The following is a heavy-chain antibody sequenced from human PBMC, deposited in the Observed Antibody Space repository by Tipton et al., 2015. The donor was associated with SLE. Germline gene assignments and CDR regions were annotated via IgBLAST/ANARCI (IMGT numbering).Heavy chain of an antibody. CDR2: IYYSGST. CDR3: ASGPSSIAALTWFDP. D-gene: IGHD6-6*01. Sequence: TLSLTCTVSGDSISSGDYYWTWIRQPPGKGLEWIGYIYYSGSTYYNPSLKSRVTISLDTSKNQFSLKLTSVTAADTAVYYCASGPSSIAALTWFDPWGQGTLVTVSS. J-gene: IGHJ5*02. CDR1: GDSISSGDYY. V-gene: IGHV4-30-4*01.